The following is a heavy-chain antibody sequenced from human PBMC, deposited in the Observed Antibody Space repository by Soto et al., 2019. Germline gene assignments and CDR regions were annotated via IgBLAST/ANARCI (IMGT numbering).Heavy chain of an antibody. D-gene: IGHD2-21*02. J-gene: IGHJ4*02. CDR3: ARELAYCGGDCSGAFDY. CDR2: ISAYNGNT. Sequence: GASVKVSCKASGYTFTSYGISWVRQAPGQGLEWMGWISAYNGNTNYAQKLQGRVTMTTDTSTSTAYMELRSLRSDDTAVYYCARELAYCGGDCSGAFDYWGQGTLVTVSS. CDR1: GYTFTSYG. V-gene: IGHV1-18*01.